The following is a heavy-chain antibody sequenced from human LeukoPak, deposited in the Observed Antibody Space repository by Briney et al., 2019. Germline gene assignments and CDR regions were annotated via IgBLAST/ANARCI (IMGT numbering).Heavy chain of an antibody. Sequence: GGSLRLSCAASGFTFDDYTMHWVRHAPGKGLEWVSLISWDGGSTYYADSVKGRFTISRDNSKNSLYLQMNSLRTEDTALYYCAKGLRTAMVTVMAHWGRGTLVTVSS. CDR3: AKGLRTAMVTVMAH. V-gene: IGHV3-43*01. J-gene: IGHJ4*02. CDR2: ISWDGGST. D-gene: IGHD5-18*01. CDR1: GFTFDDYT.